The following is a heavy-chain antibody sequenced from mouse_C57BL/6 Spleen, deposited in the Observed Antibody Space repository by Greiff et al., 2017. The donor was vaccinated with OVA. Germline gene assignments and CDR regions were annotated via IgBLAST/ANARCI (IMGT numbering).Heavy chain of an antibody. V-gene: IGHV5-4*03. CDR2: ISDGGSYT. D-gene: IGHD1-1*01. CDR1: GFTFSSYA. Sequence: EVMLVESGGGLVKPGGSLKLSCAASGFTFSSYAMSWVRQTPEKRLEWVATISDGGSYTYYPDNVKGRFTISRDNAKNNLYLQMSHLKSEDTAMYYCARYGSRYYFDYWCQGTTLTVSS. CDR3: ARYGSRYYFDY. J-gene: IGHJ2*01.